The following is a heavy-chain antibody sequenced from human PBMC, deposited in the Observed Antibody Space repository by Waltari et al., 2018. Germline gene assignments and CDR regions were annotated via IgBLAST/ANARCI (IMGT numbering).Heavy chain of an antibody. D-gene: IGHD3-22*01. J-gene: IGHJ6*03. V-gene: IGHV1-69*05. Sequence: QVQLVQSGAEVKKPGSSVKVSCKASGGTFSSYAISWVRQAPGQGLEWMGGIIPIFGTANYAQKVQGRVTVTTDESTSTGYRELSSLRSEDTAVYYCASSGDYDSSGYPPGGYNMDVWGKGTTVTVSS. CDR3: ASSGDYDSSGYPPGGYNMDV. CDR2: IIPIFGTA. CDR1: GGTFSSYA.